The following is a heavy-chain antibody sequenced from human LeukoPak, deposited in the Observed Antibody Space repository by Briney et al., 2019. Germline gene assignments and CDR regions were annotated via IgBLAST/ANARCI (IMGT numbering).Heavy chain of an antibody. J-gene: IGHJ3*02. CDR2: ISGSGGST. V-gene: IGHV3-23*01. CDR1: GFTFSSYG. Sequence: GGSLRLSCAASGFTFSSYGMSWVRQAPGKGLEWVSAISGSGGSTYYADSVKGRFTISRDNSKNTLYLQMNSPRAEDTAVYYCAKEGSSSWAVGAFDIWGQGTMVTVSS. D-gene: IGHD6-13*01. CDR3: AKEGSSSWAVGAFDI.